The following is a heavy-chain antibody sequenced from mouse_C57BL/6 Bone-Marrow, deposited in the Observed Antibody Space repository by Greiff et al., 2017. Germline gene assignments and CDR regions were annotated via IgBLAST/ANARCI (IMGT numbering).Heavy chain of an antibody. J-gene: IGHJ3*01. V-gene: IGHV1-59*01. Sequence: QVQLQQPGAELVRPGPSVKLSCKASGYTFTSYWMHWVKQRPGQGLEWIGVIDPSDSYTNYNQKFKGKATLTVDTSSSTAYMQLSSLTSEDSAVYYCARGRGAYWGQGTLVTVSA. CDR1: GYTFTSYW. CDR3: ARGRGAY. CDR2: IDPSDSYT.